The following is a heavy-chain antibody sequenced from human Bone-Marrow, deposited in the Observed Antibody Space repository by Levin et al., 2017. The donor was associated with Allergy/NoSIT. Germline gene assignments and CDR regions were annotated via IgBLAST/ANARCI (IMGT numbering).Heavy chain of an antibody. J-gene: IGHJ4*02. CDR1: GFTFNSYA. CDR2: ISGSGSST. V-gene: IGHV3-23*01. CDR3: AKGAGWVAGAVALI. Sequence: GGSLRLSCAASGFTFNSYALSWVRQAPGQGLEWVSAISGSGSSTYYADSVKGRFTISRDNSTTTLYLQMNSLGAEDTAVYYCAKGAGWVAGAVALIWGQGTLVTVSS. D-gene: IGHD6-19*01.